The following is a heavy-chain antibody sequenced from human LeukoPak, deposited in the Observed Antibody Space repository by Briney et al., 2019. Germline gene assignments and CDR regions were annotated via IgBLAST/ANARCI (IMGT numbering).Heavy chain of an antibody. CDR2: IYYSRST. Sequence: SETLSLTCTVSGGSISSYYWSWIRQPPGKGLEWIGYIYYSRSTNYNPSLKSRVTISVDTSKNQFSLKLSSVTAADTAVYYCARGGYSGYDYAPLDYWGQGTLVTVSS. D-gene: IGHD5-12*01. CDR3: ARGGYSGYDYAPLDY. CDR1: GGSISSYY. J-gene: IGHJ4*02. V-gene: IGHV4-59*01.